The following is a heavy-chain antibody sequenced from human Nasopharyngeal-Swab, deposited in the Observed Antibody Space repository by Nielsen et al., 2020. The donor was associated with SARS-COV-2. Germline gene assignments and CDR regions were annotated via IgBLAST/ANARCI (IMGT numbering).Heavy chain of an antibody. D-gene: IGHD2-2*01. CDR2: IYYSGST. V-gene: IGHV4-31*03. CDR1: GGSISSGDYY. CDR3: AREFKGRSSTHRRLGYFDY. Sequence: SETLSLTCTVSGGSISSGDYYWSWIRQPPGKGLEWIGYIYYSGSTYYNPSLKSRVTISVDTSKNQFSLKLSSVTAADTAVYYCAREFKGRSSTHRRLGYFDYWGQGTLVTVSS. J-gene: IGHJ4*02.